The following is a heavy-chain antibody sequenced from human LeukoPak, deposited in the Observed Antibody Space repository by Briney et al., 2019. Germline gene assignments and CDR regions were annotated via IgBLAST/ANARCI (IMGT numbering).Heavy chain of an antibody. J-gene: IGHJ5*02. CDR2: IHYGGKT. CDR1: GGSISRSSYY. D-gene: IGHD6-19*01. V-gene: IGHV4-39*02. CDR3: AKVGGLAVAGTDNWMDP. Sequence: PSETLSLTCSVTGGSISRSSYYWGWIRQPPGEGLEWIGNIHYGGKTYYNPSLKSRVTISIDTSKNQFSLKLSSVTAADTAVYSCAKVGGLAVAGTDNWMDPWGQGTLVTVSS.